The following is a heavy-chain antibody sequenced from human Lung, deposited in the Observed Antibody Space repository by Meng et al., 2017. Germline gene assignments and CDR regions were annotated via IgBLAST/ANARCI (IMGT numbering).Heavy chain of an antibody. V-gene: IGHV1-18*04. J-gene: IGHJ4*02. CDR3: ARGTPGRSYSDF. CDR1: DYTFPGYG. CDR2: LGAHDGDR. Sequence: VHPVQAGAEGKKPGAPVKGACKSSDYTFPGYGVSWVRQAPGQGLEWMAWLGAHDGDRSHAPRFQGRVTVTADRLTATSFMELRNLRYDDTAVYYCARGTPGRSYSDFWGQGTLVTVSS. D-gene: IGHD3-10*01.